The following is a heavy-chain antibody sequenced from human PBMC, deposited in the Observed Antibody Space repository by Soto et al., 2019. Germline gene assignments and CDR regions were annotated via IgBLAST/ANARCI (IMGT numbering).Heavy chain of an antibody. CDR2: ISSSGSST. Sequence: EVQLLESGGGLVQPGGSLRLSCAASGFTFSSYAMSWVRQAPGKGLEWVSAISSSGSSTYYADSVKGRFTISRDNSKNTLQLPMNSPRAEDTAVYYCATDTRTWCGGLDYYAMDVWGHGTTVTVS. CDR3: ATDTRTWCGGLDYYAMDV. D-gene: IGHD2-15*01. CDR1: GFTFSSYA. V-gene: IGHV3-23*01. J-gene: IGHJ6*02.